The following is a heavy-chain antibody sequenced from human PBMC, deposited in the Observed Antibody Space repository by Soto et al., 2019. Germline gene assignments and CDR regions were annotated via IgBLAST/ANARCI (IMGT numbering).Heavy chain of an antibody. CDR2: IIPIFGTA. D-gene: IGHD6-19*01. Sequence: SVKVSCKASGGTFSSYAISWVRQAPGQGLEWMGGIIPIFGTANYAQKFQGRVTITADESTSTAYMELSSLRSEDTAVYYCAREGWVYSSGWYRLNYGMDVWGQGTTVTVSS. J-gene: IGHJ6*02. CDR3: AREGWVYSSGWYRLNYGMDV. CDR1: GGTFSSYA. V-gene: IGHV1-69*13.